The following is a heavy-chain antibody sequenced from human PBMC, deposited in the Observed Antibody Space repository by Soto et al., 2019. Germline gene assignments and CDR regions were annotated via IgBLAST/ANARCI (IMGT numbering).Heavy chain of an antibody. J-gene: IGHJ4*02. Sequence: GGSLRLSCAASGFTFDGYAMHWVRQAPGKGLEWVSGISWNSGSIGYADSVKGRFTISRDNAKNSLYLQMNSLRTEDTALYYCAKDTSWTIDYWGQGTLVTVSS. CDR1: GFTFDGYA. D-gene: IGHD4-17*01. CDR2: ISWNSGSI. V-gene: IGHV3-9*01. CDR3: AKDTSWTIDY.